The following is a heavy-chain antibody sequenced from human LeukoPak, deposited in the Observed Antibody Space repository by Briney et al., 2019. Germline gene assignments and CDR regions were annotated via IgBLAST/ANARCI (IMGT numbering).Heavy chain of an antibody. Sequence: PGGSLRLSCAASGFTFSSYAMHWVRQAPGKGLEWVAVILYDGSNKYYADSVKGRFTISRDNSKNTLYLQMNSLRAEDTAVYYCARDRFVRYCSGGSCYSGSFDYWGQGTLVTVSS. V-gene: IGHV3-30*04. CDR3: ARDRFVRYCSGGSCYSGSFDY. D-gene: IGHD2-15*01. J-gene: IGHJ4*02. CDR1: GFTFSSYA. CDR2: ILYDGSNK.